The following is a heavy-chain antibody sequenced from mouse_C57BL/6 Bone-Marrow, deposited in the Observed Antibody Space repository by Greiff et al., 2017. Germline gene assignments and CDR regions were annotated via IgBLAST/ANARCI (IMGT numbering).Heavy chain of an antibody. D-gene: IGHD1-1*01. V-gene: IGHV5-9*01. CDR1: GFTFSSYT. CDR2: ISGGGGNT. CDR3: SRQVTTVLATKYFDV. Sequence: EVMLVESGGGLVKPGGSLKLSCAASGFTFSSYTMSWVRQTPEKRLQWVAAISGGGGNTYYPDSVKGRFTISRDNDENILYLQMSSLRSEDTALYYCSRQVTTVLATKYFDVWGTGTTVTVSS. J-gene: IGHJ1*03.